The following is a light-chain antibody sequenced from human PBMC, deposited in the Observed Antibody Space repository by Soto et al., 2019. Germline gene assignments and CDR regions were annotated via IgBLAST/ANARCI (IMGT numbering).Light chain of an antibody. CDR1: QGVSSW. Sequence: TQSPSTLSASVGDRVTITCRASQGVSSWLGWYQQKPGRAPKLLIYAASTLQSGVPSRFSGSGSRTDFTLTISSLQPEDFATYYCQQANSFPFTFGQGTRLEIK. J-gene: IGKJ5*01. V-gene: IGKV1-12*01. CDR2: AAS. CDR3: QQANSFPFT.